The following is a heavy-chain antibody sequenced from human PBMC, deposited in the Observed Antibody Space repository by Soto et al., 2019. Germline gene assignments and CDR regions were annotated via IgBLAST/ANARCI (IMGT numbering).Heavy chain of an antibody. J-gene: IGHJ5*02. V-gene: IGHV6-1*01. D-gene: IGHD5-18*01. CDR2: TYYRSKWYN. CDR3: AREGGYSYGPRWFDP. CDR1: GDSVSSNSAA. Sequence: SQTLSLTCAISGDSVSSNSAAWNWIRQSPSRGLEWLGRTYYRSKWYNDYAVSVKSRITINPDTSKNQFSLQLNSVTPEDMAVYYCAREGGYSYGPRWFDPWGQGTLVTVSS.